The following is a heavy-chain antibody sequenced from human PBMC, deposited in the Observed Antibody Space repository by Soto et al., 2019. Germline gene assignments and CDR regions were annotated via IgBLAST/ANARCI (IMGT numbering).Heavy chain of an antibody. CDR2: INAYNGNT. D-gene: IGHD3-16*01. CDR3: AMVDVYVTPSPQDV. CDR1: GYRFTSYG. J-gene: IGHJ6*02. V-gene: IGHV1-18*01. Sequence: ASVKVSCKASGYRFTSYGIGWVRQAPGQGLEWMGWINAYNGNTNYAQNLQGRVTLTTDTSTSTAYMELRSLSSNDTAVYYCAMVDVYVTPSPQDVWGQGTTFTV.